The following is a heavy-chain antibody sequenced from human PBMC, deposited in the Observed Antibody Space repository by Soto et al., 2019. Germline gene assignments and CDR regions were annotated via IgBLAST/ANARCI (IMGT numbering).Heavy chain of an antibody. V-gene: IGHV1-58*01. Sequence: ASVKVSCKASGITFTNFALQWGGQARGQRPEGIGWIVVGSGNTNYAQKFQERVTITRDMSTSTAYMELSSLRSEDTAVYYCAAGWLRFLEWFPQRYYGMDVWGQGTTVTVSS. D-gene: IGHD3-3*01. CDR2: IVVGSGNT. CDR3: AAGWLRFLEWFPQRYYGMDV. J-gene: IGHJ6*01. CDR1: GITFTNFA.